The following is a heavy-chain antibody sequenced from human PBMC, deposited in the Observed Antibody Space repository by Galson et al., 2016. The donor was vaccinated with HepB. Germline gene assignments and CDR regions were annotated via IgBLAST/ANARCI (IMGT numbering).Heavy chain of an antibody. D-gene: IGHD7-27*01. Sequence: SVKVSCKASGYTFTTFGIAWVRRAPGQGLEWMGWISGYDGTTHYAQNLQGRTTMTADTSTTTVHMELRSLRSDGTAMYYCARSGDGNWFETWGQGNLVTVSA. J-gene: IGHJ5*02. V-gene: IGHV1-18*04. CDR1: GYTFTTFG. CDR3: ARSGDGNWFET. CDR2: ISGYDGTT.